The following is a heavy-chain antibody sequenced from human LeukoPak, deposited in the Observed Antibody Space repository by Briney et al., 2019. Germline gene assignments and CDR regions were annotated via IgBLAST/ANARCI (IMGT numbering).Heavy chain of an antibody. J-gene: IGHJ4*02. D-gene: IGHD6-19*01. CDR2: IKQDGSEK. V-gene: IGHV3-7*04. CDR1: GFTFSSYW. Sequence: GGSLRLPCAASGFTFSSYWMSWVRQAPGKGLEWVANIKQDGSEKYYVDSVRGRFTISRDNAHNSLHLQMNSLRAEDTAVYFCARDRGSGWFPYWGQGTLVTVSS. CDR3: ARDRGSGWFPY.